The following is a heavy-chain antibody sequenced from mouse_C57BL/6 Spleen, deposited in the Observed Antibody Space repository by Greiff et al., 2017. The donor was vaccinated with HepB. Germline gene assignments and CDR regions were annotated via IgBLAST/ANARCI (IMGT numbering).Heavy chain of an antibody. CDR2: ISDGGSYT. CDR1: GFTFSSYA. J-gene: IGHJ2*01. CDR3: ARDTLRY. D-gene: IGHD1-1*01. V-gene: IGHV5-4*01. Sequence: EVQGVESGGGLVKPGGSLKLSCAASGFTFSSYAMSWVRQTPEKRLEWVATISDGGSYTYYPDNVKGRFTISRDNAKNNLYLQMSHLKSEDTAMYYCARDTLRYWGQGTTLTVSS.